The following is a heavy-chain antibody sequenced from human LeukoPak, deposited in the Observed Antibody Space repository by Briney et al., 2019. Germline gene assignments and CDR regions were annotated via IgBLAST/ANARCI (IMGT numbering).Heavy chain of an antibody. V-gene: IGHV4-30-4*01. CDR1: GGSFSDYY. CDR2: IYYSGST. CDR3: ARGYAATRDDAFDI. Sequence: SETLPLTCAVYGGSFSDYYWSWIRQPPGKGLEWIGYIYYSGSTYYNPSLKSRVTISVDTSKNQFSLKLSSVTAADTAVYYCARGYAATRDDAFDIWGQGTMVTVSS. J-gene: IGHJ3*02. D-gene: IGHD1-1*01.